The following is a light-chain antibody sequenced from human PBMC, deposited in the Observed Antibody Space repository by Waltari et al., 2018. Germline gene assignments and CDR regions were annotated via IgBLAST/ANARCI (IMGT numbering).Light chain of an antibody. J-gene: IGLJ1*01. V-gene: IGLV2-23*02. CDR1: SHDVGKYNL. CDR2: EVT. CDR3: CSYAGLGIYV. Sequence: QSGLTPPASVSGSPGQSITLSCTRTSHDVGKYNLVSWYQQYPGKAPKLMVYEVTKRTSGVSDRFSGSKSGNTASLTISGLQSEDEADYYCCSYAGLGIYVFGTGTKVTVL.